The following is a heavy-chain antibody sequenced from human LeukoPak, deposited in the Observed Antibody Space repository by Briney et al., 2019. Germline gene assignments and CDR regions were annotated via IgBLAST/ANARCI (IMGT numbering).Heavy chain of an antibody. V-gene: IGHV3-23*01. Sequence: PGGSLRLSCAASGFTFSSYAMSWVRQAPGKGLEWVSAISGSGGSTYYADSVKGRFTIPRDNSKNTLYLQMNSLRAEDTAVYYCAKFGTAGPHFDYWGQGTLVTVSS. CDR3: AKFGTAGPHFDY. CDR1: GFTFSSYA. D-gene: IGHD6-13*01. J-gene: IGHJ4*02. CDR2: ISGSGGST.